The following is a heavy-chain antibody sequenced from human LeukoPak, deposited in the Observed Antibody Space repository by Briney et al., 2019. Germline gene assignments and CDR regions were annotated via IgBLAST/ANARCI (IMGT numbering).Heavy chain of an antibody. CDR2: MDEYGSDI. CDR3: AKGTKVVPGYFDY. D-gene: IGHD1-7*01. J-gene: IGHJ4*02. CDR1: GFDFSGFS. Sequence: PGGSLRLSCVVSGFDFSGFSMSWVRQAPGKGLEWVAIMDEYGSDIFYVESVKGRFIISRANARNSLYLQMNNLRAEDTAVYYCAKGTKVVPGYFDYWGQGTLVTVSS. V-gene: IGHV3-7*03.